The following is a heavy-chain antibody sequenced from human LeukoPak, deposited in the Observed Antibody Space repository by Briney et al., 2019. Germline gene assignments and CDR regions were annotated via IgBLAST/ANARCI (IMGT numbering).Heavy chain of an antibody. D-gene: IGHD2-21*02. CDR1: GFTFSSYW. Sequence: GGSLRLSCAASGFTFSSYWMHWVRQAPGKGLVWVSRINSDGSSTGYADSVKGRFTISRDNAKNTLYLQMNSLRAEDTAVYYCARDPYCGGDCYSGFDYWGQGTLVTVSS. CDR2: INSDGSST. CDR3: ARDPYCGGDCYSGFDY. J-gene: IGHJ4*02. V-gene: IGHV3-74*01.